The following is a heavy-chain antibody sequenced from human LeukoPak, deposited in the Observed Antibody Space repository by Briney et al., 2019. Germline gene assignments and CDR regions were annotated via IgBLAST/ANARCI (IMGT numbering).Heavy chain of an antibody. Sequence: ASVKVSCKASGGTFSSYAISWVRQAPGHGLEWMGRIIPIFGTANYAQKFQGRVTITTDESTSTAYMELSSLRSEDMAVYYCAREWAPIYDFWSGYRGHDYWGQGTLVTVSS. CDR2: IIPIFGTA. CDR3: AREWAPIYDFWSGYRGHDY. CDR1: GGTFSSYA. V-gene: IGHV1-69*05. J-gene: IGHJ4*02. D-gene: IGHD3-3*01.